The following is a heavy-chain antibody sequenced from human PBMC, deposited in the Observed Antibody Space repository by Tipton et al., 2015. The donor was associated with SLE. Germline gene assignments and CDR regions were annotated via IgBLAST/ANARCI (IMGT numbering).Heavy chain of an antibody. D-gene: IGHD6-13*01. CDR3: AREGGEAAGTVDY. V-gene: IGHV3-11*01. J-gene: IGHJ4*02. CDR2: ISSSGSTI. Sequence: VSYISSSGSTIYYADSVKGRFTISRDNAKNSLYLQMNSLRAEDTAVYYCAREGGEAAGTVDYWGQGTLVTVSS.